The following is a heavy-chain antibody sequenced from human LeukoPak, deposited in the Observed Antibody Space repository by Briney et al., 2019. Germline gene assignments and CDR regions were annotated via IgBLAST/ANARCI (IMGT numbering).Heavy chain of an antibody. CDR2: ISRSSNYK. CDR1: GFTFSTYT. Sequence: GGSLRLSCAASGFTFSTYTMNWVRQAPGKGLEWVSSISRSSNYKYYADSVKGRFTISRDNAKNSLYLQMNSLRAEDTAVYYCATKVVTDAFDIWGQGTMVTVSS. CDR3: ATKVVTDAFDI. D-gene: IGHD3-22*01. J-gene: IGHJ3*02. V-gene: IGHV3-21*04.